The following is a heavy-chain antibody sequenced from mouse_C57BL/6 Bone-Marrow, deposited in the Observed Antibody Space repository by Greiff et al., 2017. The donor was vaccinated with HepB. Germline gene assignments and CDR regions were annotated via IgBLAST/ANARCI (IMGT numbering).Heavy chain of an antibody. D-gene: IGHD1-1*01. J-gene: IGHJ1*03. Sequence: EVQVVESEGGLVQPGSSMNLSCTASGFTFSDYYMAWVRQVPEKGLEWVANINNDGSSTYYLASLKSRFIISRDNAKNILYLQMSSLKSEDTATYYCAREDYYGSSSYWYFDGWGTGTTVTVSS. CDR1: GFTFSDYY. CDR2: INNDGSST. CDR3: AREDYYGSSSYWYFDG. V-gene: IGHV5-16*01.